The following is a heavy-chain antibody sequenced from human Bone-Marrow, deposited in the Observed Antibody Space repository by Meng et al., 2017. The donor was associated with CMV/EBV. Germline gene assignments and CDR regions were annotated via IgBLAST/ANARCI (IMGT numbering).Heavy chain of an antibody. D-gene: IGHD3-3*01. CDR2: ISYDGSNK. Sequence: GESLKISWAASGITFSSYAIHWVRQAPSKGLEWGAVISYDGSNKYYADSVKGRFTISRDNSKNTLYLQMNSLRAEDTAVYYCARVGGVVTHRKDYFYDMDVWGQGTTVTVSS. V-gene: IGHV3-30*04. J-gene: IGHJ6*02. CDR3: ARVGGVVTHRKDYFYDMDV. CDR1: GITFSSYA.